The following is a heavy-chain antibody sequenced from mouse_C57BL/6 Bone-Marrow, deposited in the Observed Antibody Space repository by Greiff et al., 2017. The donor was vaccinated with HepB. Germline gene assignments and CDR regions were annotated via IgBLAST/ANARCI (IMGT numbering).Heavy chain of an antibody. CDR1: GYTFTSYW. J-gene: IGHJ2*01. Sequence: EVQLQQSGTVLARPGASVTMSCKTPGYTFTSYWMHWLKQRPGQGLEWIGAMYPGNSDTSYNQKFKAKARLTAVTSASTAYMELSSLTNEDPAVYYCRVVVNWGQGTTLPVSS. V-gene: IGHV1-5*01. D-gene: IGHD1-1*01. CDR2: MYPGNSDT. CDR3: RVVVN.